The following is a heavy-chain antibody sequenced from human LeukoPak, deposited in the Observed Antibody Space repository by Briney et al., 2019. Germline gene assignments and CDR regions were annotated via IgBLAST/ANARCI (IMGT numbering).Heavy chain of an antibody. J-gene: IGHJ4*02. CDR2: ISWNSGSI. Sequence: PGGSLRLPCAASGFTFDDYAMHWVRQAPGKGLEWVSGISWNSGSIGYADSVKGRFTISRDNAKNSLYLQMNSLRAEDTALYYCAKDTNWDTAMADLDYWGQGTLVTVSS. CDR3: AKDTNWDTAMADLDY. V-gene: IGHV3-9*01. CDR1: GFTFDDYA. D-gene: IGHD5-18*01.